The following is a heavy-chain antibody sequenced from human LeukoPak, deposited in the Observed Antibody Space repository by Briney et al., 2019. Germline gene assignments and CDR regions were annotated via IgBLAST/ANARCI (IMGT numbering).Heavy chain of an antibody. Sequence: ESLKISCKGSGYSFTSYWIGWVRQMPGKGLEWMGIIYPGDSDTRYSPSFQGQVTISADKSISTAYLQWSSLKASDTAMYYCARQGGDYVWGSYRYTEFDYWGQGTLVTVSS. CDR2: IYPGDSDT. CDR3: ARQGGDYVWGSYRYTEFDY. V-gene: IGHV5-51*01. J-gene: IGHJ4*02. D-gene: IGHD3-16*02. CDR1: GYSFTSYW.